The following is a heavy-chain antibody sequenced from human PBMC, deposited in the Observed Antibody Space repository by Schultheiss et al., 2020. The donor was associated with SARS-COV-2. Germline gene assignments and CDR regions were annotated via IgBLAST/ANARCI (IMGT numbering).Heavy chain of an antibody. J-gene: IGHJ4*02. D-gene: IGHD5-12*01. CDR3: ARAKRGYSGYDMYYFDY. Sequence: GGSLRLSCASSGFTFSNAWMSWVRQAPGKGLEWVSVIYSGGSTYYADSVKGRFTISRDNSKNTLYLQMYGLRPEDTAVYYCARAKRGYSGYDMYYFDYWGQGTLVTVSS. CDR1: GFTFSNAW. V-gene: IGHV3-66*01. CDR2: IYSGGST.